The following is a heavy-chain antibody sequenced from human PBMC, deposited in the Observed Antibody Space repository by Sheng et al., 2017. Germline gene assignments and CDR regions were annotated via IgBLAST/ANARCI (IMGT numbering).Heavy chain of an antibody. J-gene: IGHJ4*02. Sequence: QVQLQESGPGLVKPSETLSLTCTVSGGSISSYYWSWIRQPPGKGLEWIGYIYYSGSTNYNPSLKSRVTISVDTSKNQFSLKLSSVTAADTAVYYCARVVGTTVTSSAFDYWGQGTLVTVSS. D-gene: IGHD4-17*01. CDR3: ARVVGTTVTSSAFDY. V-gene: IGHV4-59*01. CDR2: IYYSGST. CDR1: GGSISSYY.